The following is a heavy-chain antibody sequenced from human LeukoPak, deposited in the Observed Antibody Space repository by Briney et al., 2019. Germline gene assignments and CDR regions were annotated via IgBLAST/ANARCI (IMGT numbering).Heavy chain of an antibody. D-gene: IGHD2-2*01. CDR2: IIPIFGTA. J-gene: IGHJ5*02. Sequence: EASVKVSCKASGGTFSSYAFSWVRQAPGQGLEWMGGIIPIFGTANYAQKFQGRVTITADESTSTAYMELSSLRSEDTAVYYCARDGVYCSSTSCFNWFDPWGQGTLVTVSS. CDR1: GGTFSSYA. V-gene: IGHV1-69*13. CDR3: ARDGVYCSSTSCFNWFDP.